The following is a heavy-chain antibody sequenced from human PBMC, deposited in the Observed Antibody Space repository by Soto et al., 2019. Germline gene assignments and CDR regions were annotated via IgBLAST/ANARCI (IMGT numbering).Heavy chain of an antibody. V-gene: IGHV3-30-3*01. D-gene: IGHD2-15*01. Sequence: GGSLRLSCAASGFTFSSYAMHWVRQAPGKGLEWVAVISYDGSNKYYADSVKGRFTISRDNSKNTLYLQMNSLRAEDTAVYYCARSVAAPGWFDPWRQGTPVTVS. CDR2: ISYDGSNK. CDR3: ARSVAAPGWFDP. J-gene: IGHJ5*02. CDR1: GFTFSSYA.